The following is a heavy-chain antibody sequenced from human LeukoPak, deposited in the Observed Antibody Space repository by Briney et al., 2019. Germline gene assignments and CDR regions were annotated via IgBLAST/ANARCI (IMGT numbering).Heavy chain of an antibody. V-gene: IGHV4-39*07. J-gene: IGHJ4*02. Sequence: PSETLSLTCTVSGGSISSSSYYWGWLRPPPGKGLEWGGSIYYSGSTYYNPSLKSRVTISVDTSKKQFSLKLSSVTAADTAVYYCARRTYYYGSGSHDLYYFDYWGQGTLVTVSS. D-gene: IGHD3-10*01. CDR3: ARRTYYYGSGSHDLYYFDY. CDR2: IYYSGST. CDR1: GGSISSSSYY.